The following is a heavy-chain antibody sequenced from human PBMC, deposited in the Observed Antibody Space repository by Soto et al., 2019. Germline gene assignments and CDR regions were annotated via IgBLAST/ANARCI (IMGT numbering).Heavy chain of an antibody. Sequence: QLQLQESGPGLVRPSETLSLICTVSGGSITRNDHYWGWIRQSPGKGLEWIRDIKSSGSTNYNLSLKSRVSMSVETSKNQFSLKMNSVTAADTAVYYCARLGSSGWYQGSYFDYWGQGTLVTVSS. CDR3: ARLGSSGWYQGSYFDY. CDR1: GGSITRNDHY. V-gene: IGHV4-39*01. CDR2: IKSSGST. J-gene: IGHJ4*02. D-gene: IGHD6-19*01.